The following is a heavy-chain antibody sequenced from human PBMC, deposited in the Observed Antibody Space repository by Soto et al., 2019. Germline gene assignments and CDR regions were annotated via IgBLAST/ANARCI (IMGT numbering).Heavy chain of an antibody. J-gene: IGHJ4*02. Sequence: SETLSLTCTVSGGSISSGGYYWSWIRQHPGKGLEWIGYIYFSGTTYYNPSLKSGVTISVDTSKSQFSLRLSSVTAADTAVYYCARADTAMERGFDYWGQGTLVTVSS. V-gene: IGHV4-31*03. CDR2: IYFSGTT. CDR3: ARADTAMERGFDY. CDR1: GGSISSGGYY. D-gene: IGHD5-18*01.